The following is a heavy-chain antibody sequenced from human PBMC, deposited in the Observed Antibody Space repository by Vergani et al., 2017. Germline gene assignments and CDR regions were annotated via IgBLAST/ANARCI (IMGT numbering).Heavy chain of an antibody. D-gene: IGHD3-10*01. CDR1: GFTFSTYA. Sequence: EVQLLESGGGLVQPGGSLRLSCAASGFTFSTYAMTWVRQAPGKGLEWVSTISSDGGSTYYADSVKGRFTISRDNSKNTVYLQMNSLRVEDTAVYYCASSYDYWGRGTLVTVSS. CDR3: ASSYDY. V-gene: IGHV3-23*01. CDR2: ISSDGGST. J-gene: IGHJ4*02.